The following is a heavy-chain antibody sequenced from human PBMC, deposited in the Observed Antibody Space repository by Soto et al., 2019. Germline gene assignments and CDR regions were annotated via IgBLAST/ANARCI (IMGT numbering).Heavy chain of an antibody. J-gene: IGHJ6*02. Sequence: SETLSLTCTVSGGSISSYYWSWIRQPAGKGLEWIGRIYTSGSTDYNPSLKSRVTMSVDTSKNQFSLKLSSVTAADTAVYYCAGGVVIDYYYYYGMDVWGQGTTVTVSS. CDR3: AGGVVIDYYYYYGMDV. CDR1: GGSISSYY. D-gene: IGHD3-3*01. V-gene: IGHV4-4*07. CDR2: IYTSGST.